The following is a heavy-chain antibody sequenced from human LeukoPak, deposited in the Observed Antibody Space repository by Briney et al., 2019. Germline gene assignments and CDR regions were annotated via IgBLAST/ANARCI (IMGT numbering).Heavy chain of an antibody. D-gene: IGHD1/OR15-1a*01. CDR1: GFTLTRNH. V-gene: IGHV3-66*01. CDR2: IYSSDAT. CDR3: ARVRTPRWGFDY. Sequence: GGSLRLSCAASGFTLTRNHMNWVRQVPGKGLEWVSIIYSSDATYYADSVKGQFTISRDNAKNSLYLQMNSLRAEDTAVYYCARVRTPRWGFDYWGQGTLVTVSS. J-gene: IGHJ4*02.